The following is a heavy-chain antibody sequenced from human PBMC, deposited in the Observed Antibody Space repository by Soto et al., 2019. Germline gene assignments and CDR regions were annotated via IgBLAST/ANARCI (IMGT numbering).Heavy chain of an antibody. V-gene: IGHV1-18*01. CDR3: ARGFSSSWNLDYYYYGMDV. D-gene: IGHD6-13*01. Sequence: SVKVSCKASGYTFTSYGISWVRQAPGQGLEWMGWISAYNGNTNYAQKLQGRVTMTTDTSTSTAYMELRSLRSYDTAVYYCARGFSSSWNLDYYYYGMDVWGQGTTVTVSS. CDR2: ISAYNGNT. CDR1: GYTFTSYG. J-gene: IGHJ6*02.